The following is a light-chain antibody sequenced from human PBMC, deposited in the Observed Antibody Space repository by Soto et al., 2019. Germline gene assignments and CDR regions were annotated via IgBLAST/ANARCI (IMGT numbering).Light chain of an antibody. Sequence: PGETATLSCKTSQSVGGTSLAWYQQKPGLAPRLLIFAASSRATGIPDRFIGSGSGTDFILTINRLEPEDFAVYYCQQSHRVPYTFGQGT. CDR3: QQSHRVPYT. CDR2: AAS. V-gene: IGKV3-20*01. J-gene: IGKJ2*01. CDR1: QSVGGTS.